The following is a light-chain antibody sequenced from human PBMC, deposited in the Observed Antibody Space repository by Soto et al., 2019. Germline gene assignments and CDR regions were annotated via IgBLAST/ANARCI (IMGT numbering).Light chain of an antibody. CDR2: AAS. V-gene: IGKV1-39*01. J-gene: IGKJ1*01. Sequence: DIQMTQSPSTLSASVGDRVTINSRASQSITGWLAWYQQKPGKAPKLLIYAASSLQSGVPSRFSGSGSGTDCTLTISSLQPEDFATYYCQQSYSTPETFGQGTKVDIK. CDR3: QQSYSTPET. CDR1: QSITGW.